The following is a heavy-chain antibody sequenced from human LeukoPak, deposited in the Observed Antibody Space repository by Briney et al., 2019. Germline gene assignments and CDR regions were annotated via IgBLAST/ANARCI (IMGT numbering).Heavy chain of an antibody. J-gene: IGHJ4*02. CDR2: MNPNRGNT. V-gene: IGHV1-8*01. Sequence: ASVKVSCKASGYTFTSYDINWVRQATGQGLEWMGWMNPNRGNTGYAQKFQGRVTMTRNTSISTAYMELSSLRSEDTAVYYCATASYDSSGYYPDYWGQGTLATVSS. CDR3: ATASYDSSGYYPDY. CDR1: GYTFTSYD. D-gene: IGHD3-22*01.